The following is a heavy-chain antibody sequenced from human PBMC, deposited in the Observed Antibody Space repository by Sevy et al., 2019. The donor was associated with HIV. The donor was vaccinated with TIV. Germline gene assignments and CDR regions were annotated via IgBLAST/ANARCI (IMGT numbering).Heavy chain of an antibody. CDR2: LIGGGSRT. CDR3: AKRRVQSGLSGGGANYGMDV. Sequence: GGSLRLSCAASGFPFSNFAMSWVRQAPGKGLEWVSTLIGGGSRTYYADSVTGRFIISRDNSRNTLYLQMNTLRAEDTAIYYCAKRRVQSGLSGGGANYGMDVCGRGTTVTVSS. CDR1: GFPFSNFA. V-gene: IGHV3-23*01. D-gene: IGHD2-8*02. J-gene: IGHJ6*02.